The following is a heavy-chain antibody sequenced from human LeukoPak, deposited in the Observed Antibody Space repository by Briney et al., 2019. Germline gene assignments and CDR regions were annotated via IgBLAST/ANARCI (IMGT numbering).Heavy chain of an antibody. V-gene: IGHV1-2*02. Sequence: GASVKVSCKASGYTFTGYYMHWVRQAPGQGLEWMGWINPNSGGTNYAQKFQGRVTMTRDTSISTAYMELSRLRSDDTAVYYCAGSSAAGPNDIVYWGQGTLVTVSS. CDR3: AGSSAAGPNDIVY. D-gene: IGHD6-13*01. J-gene: IGHJ4*02. CDR1: GYTFTGYY. CDR2: INPNSGGT.